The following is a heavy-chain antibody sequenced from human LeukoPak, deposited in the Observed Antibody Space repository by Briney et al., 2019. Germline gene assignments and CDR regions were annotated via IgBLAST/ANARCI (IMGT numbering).Heavy chain of an antibody. CDR2: ISAYNGNT. CDR1: GYTFTSYG. CDR3: ARGPREYDSSGYSPPGY. D-gene: IGHD3-22*01. Sequence: ASVKVSCKASGYTFTSYGISWVRQAPGQGLEWMGWISAYNGNTNYAQKLQGRVTMTTDTSTSTAYMELRSLRSDDTAVYYCARGPREYDSSGYSPPGYWGQGTLVTVSS. V-gene: IGHV1-18*01. J-gene: IGHJ4*02.